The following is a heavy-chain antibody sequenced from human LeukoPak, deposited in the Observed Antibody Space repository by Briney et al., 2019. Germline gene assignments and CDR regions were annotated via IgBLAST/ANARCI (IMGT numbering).Heavy chain of an antibody. CDR3: ARGAGYNYPYYFDY. Sequence: GGSLRLSCAASGFTVSSNYMNWVRQAPGKGLEWVSVIYGGGNIYYADSVKGRFTISRDNSKNTLYPQMNSLRAEDTAVYYCARGAGYNYPYYFDYWGQGTLVTVSS. J-gene: IGHJ4*02. D-gene: IGHD5-24*01. CDR2: IYGGGNI. V-gene: IGHV3-53*01. CDR1: GFTVSSNY.